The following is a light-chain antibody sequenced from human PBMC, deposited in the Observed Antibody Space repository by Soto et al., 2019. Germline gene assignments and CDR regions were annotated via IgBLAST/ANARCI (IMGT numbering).Light chain of an antibody. V-gene: IGKV1-39*01. CDR2: AAS. CDR1: QSISSY. Sequence: DIQMTQSPSSLSASVGDRFTITCLAIQSISSYLNWYQQKPGKAPKLLIYAASSLQSGVPSRFSGSGSGTDFTLTISSLQPEDFATYYCQQSYSTPPTFGQGTKVDIK. J-gene: IGKJ1*01. CDR3: QQSYSTPPT.